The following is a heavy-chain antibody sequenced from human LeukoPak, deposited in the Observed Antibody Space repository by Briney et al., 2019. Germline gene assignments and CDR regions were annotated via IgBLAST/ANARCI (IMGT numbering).Heavy chain of an antibody. CDR2: LYSGGTT. CDR1: GFTVSSNY. CDR3: ARDYAFDY. V-gene: IGHV3-53*01. J-gene: IGHJ4*02. Sequence: GGSLRLSCAASGFTVSSNYMSWVRQAPGKGLEWVSALYSGGTTYYADSVKGRFTISTDNSKNTLYLQMNSLRAEDTAVYYCARDYAFDYWGQGTLVTVSS. D-gene: IGHD3-16*01.